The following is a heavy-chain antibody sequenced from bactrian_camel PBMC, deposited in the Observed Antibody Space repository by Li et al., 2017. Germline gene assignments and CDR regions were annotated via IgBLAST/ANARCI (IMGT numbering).Heavy chain of an antibody. J-gene: IGHJ4*01. CDR3: ATDCGTGY. V-gene: IGHV3S40*01. CDR1: GFTFSTYD. D-gene: IGHD5*01. CDR2: IVREAGDVT. Sequence: VQLVESGGGLVRPGGSLRLSCAASGFTFSTYDMSWVRQAPGKGLEWVSGIVREAGDVTYYADPVNGRFTISKDNAKNTMYLRMNSLKPADTAVYYCATDCGTGYWGQGTQVTVS.